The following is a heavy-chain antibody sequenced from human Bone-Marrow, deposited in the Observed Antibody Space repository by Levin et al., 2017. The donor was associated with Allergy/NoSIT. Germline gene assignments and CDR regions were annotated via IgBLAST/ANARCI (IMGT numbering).Heavy chain of an antibody. J-gene: IGHJ6*02. CDR3: AKDFSTARIFYGMDV. CDR2: ISYDGSSK. CDR1: GFTFNSYG. D-gene: IGHD6-6*01. V-gene: IGHV3-30*18. Sequence: GESLKISCAASGFTFNSYGMHWVRQAPGKGLQWVALISYDGSSKYYADSVKGRFTISRDNSNNMLYLQMNSLRPEDTSIYYCAKDFSTARIFYGMDVWGQGTTVTVSS.